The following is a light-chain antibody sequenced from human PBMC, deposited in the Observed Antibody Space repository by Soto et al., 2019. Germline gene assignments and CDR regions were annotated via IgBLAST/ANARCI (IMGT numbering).Light chain of an antibody. Sequence: QSALTQPPSVSGSPGQSVTISCIGTSSDVGTYDRVSWYQAPPGTAPKLIIYEVHYRPSGVPDRFSGSKSGNTASLTISGLQAEDEADYYCSSYAASTTVLFGGGTKLTVL. V-gene: IGLV2-18*02. J-gene: IGLJ2*01. CDR2: EVH. CDR3: SSYAASTTVL. CDR1: SSDVGTYDR.